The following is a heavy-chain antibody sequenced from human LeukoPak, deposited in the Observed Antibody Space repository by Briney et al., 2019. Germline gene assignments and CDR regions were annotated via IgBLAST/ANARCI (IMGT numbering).Heavy chain of an antibody. D-gene: IGHD3-22*01. V-gene: IGHV3-53*01. CDR2: MYSGGIT. CDR1: GFTVSSNN. Sequence: GGSLRLSCAASGFTVSSNNMNWVRQAPGKGLEWVSIMYSGGITYYADSVRGRFTISRDNSKNTLYLQMNSLRAEDTAVYYCAKSDSSAYYFFDYWGQGTLVTVSS. CDR3: AKSDSSAYYFFDY. J-gene: IGHJ4*02.